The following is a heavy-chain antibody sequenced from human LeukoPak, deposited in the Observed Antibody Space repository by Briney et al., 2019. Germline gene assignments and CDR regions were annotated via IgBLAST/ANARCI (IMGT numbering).Heavy chain of an antibody. V-gene: IGHV1-18*01. CDR3: ARKRDILTGYYSIDY. J-gene: IGHJ4*02. CDR2: ISAYNGNT. Sequence: ASVKVSCKASGYTFTSYGISWVRQAPGQGLEWMGWISAYNGNTNCAQKLQGRVTMTTDTSTSTAYMELRSLRSDDTAVYYCARKRDILTGYYSIDYWGQGTLVTVSS. CDR1: GYTFTSYG. D-gene: IGHD3-9*01.